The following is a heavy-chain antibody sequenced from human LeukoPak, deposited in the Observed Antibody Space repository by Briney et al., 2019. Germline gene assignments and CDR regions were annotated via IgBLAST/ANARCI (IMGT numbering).Heavy chain of an antibody. CDR2: ISGSGGST. CDR3: ATVSRLGELSPHY. Sequence: GGSLRLSCAASGFSFSSYAMSWVRQAPGKGLEWLSAISGSGGSTYYADSVKGRFTISRDNSKNTLYLQMNSLRAEDTAVYYCATVSRLGELSPHYWGQGTLVTVSS. J-gene: IGHJ4*02. D-gene: IGHD3-16*02. CDR1: GFSFSSYA. V-gene: IGHV3-23*01.